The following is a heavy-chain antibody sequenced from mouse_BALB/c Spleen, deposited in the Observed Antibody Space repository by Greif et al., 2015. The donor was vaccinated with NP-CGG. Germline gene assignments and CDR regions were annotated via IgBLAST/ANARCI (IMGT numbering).Heavy chain of an antibody. CDR2: IWSGGNT. CDR1: GFSLTSYG. Sequence: QVQLQQSGPGLVQPSQSLSITCTVSGFSLTSYGVHWVRQSPGKGLEWLGVIWSGGNTDYNAAFISRLSISKDNSKSXVFFKMNSLQANDTAIYYCARPAYYGNGGAMDYWGQGTSVTVSS. D-gene: IGHD2-10*01. CDR3: ARPAYYGNGGAMDY. V-gene: IGHV2-2*02. J-gene: IGHJ4*01.